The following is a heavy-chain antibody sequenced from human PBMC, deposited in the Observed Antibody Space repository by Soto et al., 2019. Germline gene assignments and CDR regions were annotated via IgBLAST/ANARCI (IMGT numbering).Heavy chain of an antibody. CDR2: ISSSGSTI. J-gene: IGHJ4*02. D-gene: IGHD2-2*01. Sequence: TGGSLRLSCAASGFTFSDYYMSWIRQAPGKGLEWVSYISSSGSTIYYADSVKGRFTISRDNAKNSLYLQMNSLRAEDTAVYYCASRYCISTSCYFDYWGQGTLVTV. V-gene: IGHV3-11*01. CDR3: ASRYCISTSCYFDY. CDR1: GFTFSDYY.